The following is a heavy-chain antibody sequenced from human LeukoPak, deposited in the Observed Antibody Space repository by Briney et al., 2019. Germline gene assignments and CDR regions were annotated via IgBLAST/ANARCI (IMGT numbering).Heavy chain of an antibody. Sequence: PGGSPRLSCAASGFTVSSNHMSWVRQAPGKGLEWVSVIYSGGSTYYAESVKGRFTISRDNSKNTLYLQMNSLRSLRAEDTAVYYCASVLGGAFDIWGQGTRVTVSS. CDR1: GFTVSSNH. CDR3: ASVLGGAFDI. D-gene: IGHD3-3*02. CDR2: IYSGGST. J-gene: IGHJ3*02. V-gene: IGHV3-53*01.